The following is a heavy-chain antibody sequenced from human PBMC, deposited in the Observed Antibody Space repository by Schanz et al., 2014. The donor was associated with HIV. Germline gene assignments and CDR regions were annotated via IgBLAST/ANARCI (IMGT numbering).Heavy chain of an antibody. V-gene: IGHV3-74*01. CDR3: ATEPSDGMCGEH. CDR1: GLTLGDYW. Sequence: EVQLVESGGGLVQPGGSLRLSCAASGLTLGDYWMHWVRRAPGKGLVWVSRINGHGGSPTYADSVEGRFTISRDNGKKMVYLQMNSLRDEDTAVYYCATEPSDGMCGEHWGQGTLVAVSS. J-gene: IGHJ4*02. D-gene: IGHD7-27*01. CDR2: INGHGGSP.